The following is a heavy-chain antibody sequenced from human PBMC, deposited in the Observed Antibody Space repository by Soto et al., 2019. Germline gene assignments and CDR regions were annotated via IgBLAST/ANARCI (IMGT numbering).Heavy chain of an antibody. D-gene: IGHD3-10*01. J-gene: IGHJ4*02. V-gene: IGHV3-30-3*01. Sequence: QVQLVESGGGVVQPGRSLRLSCAASGFTFSSYAMHWVRQAPGKGLEWVAVISYDGSNKYYADSVKGRFTISRDNSKNTLYLQRDSLRAEYSGVYYWASGEEEGRDYVDYWGQGTLVTVSS. CDR2: ISYDGSNK. CDR3: ASGEEEGRDYVDY. CDR1: GFTFSSYA.